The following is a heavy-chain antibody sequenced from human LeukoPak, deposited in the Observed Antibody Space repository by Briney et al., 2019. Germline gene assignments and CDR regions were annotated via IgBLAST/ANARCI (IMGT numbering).Heavy chain of an antibody. Sequence: GGSLRLSCAASGFTFSSYAMNWVRQAPGKGLEWVSGTSGSGGSTYYADSVKGRFTISRDNSKNTLYLQMNSLRAEDTAVYYCAREGRSGSYLGRFDPWGQGTLVTVSS. CDR3: AREGRSGSYLGRFDP. CDR2: TSGSGGST. J-gene: IGHJ5*02. V-gene: IGHV3-23*01. D-gene: IGHD1-26*01. CDR1: GFTFSSYA.